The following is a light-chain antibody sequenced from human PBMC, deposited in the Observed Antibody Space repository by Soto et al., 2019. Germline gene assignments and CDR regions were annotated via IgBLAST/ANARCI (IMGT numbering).Light chain of an antibody. Sequence: QSALTQPASVSVSPVQSITISCTGTSSDVGGYNYVSWYQQHPGKAPKLMIYEVSNRPSGGSNRFSGSKSGNTASLTISGLQAEDEAEYYCSSYTSSSTVVFGGGTKLNVL. CDR1: SSDVGGYNY. J-gene: IGLJ2*01. CDR2: EVS. CDR3: SSYTSSSTVV. V-gene: IGLV2-14*01.